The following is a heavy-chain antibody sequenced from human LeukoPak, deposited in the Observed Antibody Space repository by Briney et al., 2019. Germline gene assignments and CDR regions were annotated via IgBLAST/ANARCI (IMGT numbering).Heavy chain of an antibody. CDR2: IYNSGST. CDR3: ARGGYSYGYDDDFDY. Sequence: PSETLSLTCTVPGGSIISYYWSWIRQPPGKGLEWIGYIYNSGSTNYNPLLKSRVTISVDTTKNQFSLKLSCVTAADTAVYYCARGGYSYGYDDDFDYWGQGTLVTVSS. D-gene: IGHD5-18*01. J-gene: IGHJ4*02. CDR1: GGSIISYY. V-gene: IGHV4-59*01.